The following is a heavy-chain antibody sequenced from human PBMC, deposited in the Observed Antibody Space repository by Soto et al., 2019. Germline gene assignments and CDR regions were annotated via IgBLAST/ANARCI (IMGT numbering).Heavy chain of an antibody. CDR1: GFTFSSYG. CDR2: ISYDGSNK. D-gene: IGHD4-4*01. CDR3: AKGIHWTTVTTLATMAKFDP. J-gene: IGHJ5*02. Sequence: QVQLVESGGGVVQPGRSLRISCAASGFTFSSYGMHWVRQAPGKGLEWVAVISYDGSNKYYADSVKGRFTISRDNSKNTLYLQMNSLRAEDTAVYYCAKGIHWTTVTTLATMAKFDPWGQGTLVTVSS. V-gene: IGHV3-30*18.